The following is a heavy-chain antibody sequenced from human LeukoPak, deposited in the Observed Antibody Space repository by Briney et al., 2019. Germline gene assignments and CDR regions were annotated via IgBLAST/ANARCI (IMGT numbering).Heavy chain of an antibody. D-gene: IGHD5-18*01. CDR1: GGTFSSYG. V-gene: IGHV1-18*01. CDR3: ARAIYSYGYWPPPDYYYMDV. CDR2: ISAYNGNT. Sequence: GSSVKVSCKASGGTFSSYGISWVRQAPGQGLEWMGWISAYNGNTNYAQKLQGRVTMTTDTSTSTAYMELRSLRSDDTAVYYCARAIYSYGYWPPPDYYYMDVWGKGTTVTVSS. J-gene: IGHJ6*03.